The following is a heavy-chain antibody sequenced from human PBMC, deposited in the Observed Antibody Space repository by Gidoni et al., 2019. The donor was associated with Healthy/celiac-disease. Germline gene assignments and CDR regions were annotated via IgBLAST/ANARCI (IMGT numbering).Heavy chain of an antibody. CDR3: ASEYAVTTGGNGGYYYGMDV. D-gene: IGHD4-17*01. Sequence: QVQLVESGGGVVQPGRSLRLSCAASGFTFSRYGMHWVRQAPGKGLEWVAVIWYDGSNKYYADSVKGRFTISRDNSKNTLYLQMNSLRAEDTAVYYCASEYAVTTGGNGGYYYGMDVWGQGTTVTVSS. V-gene: IGHV3-33*01. J-gene: IGHJ6*02. CDR1: GFTFSRYG. CDR2: IWYDGSNK.